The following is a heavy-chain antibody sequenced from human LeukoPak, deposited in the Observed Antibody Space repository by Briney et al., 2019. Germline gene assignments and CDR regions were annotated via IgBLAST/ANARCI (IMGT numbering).Heavy chain of an antibody. CDR3: ARTFDIVVVPAAKKNWFDP. J-gene: IGHJ5*02. Sequence: KTSETLSLTCAVSGGSISSGGYSWSWIRQPPGKGLEWIGYIYHSGSTNYNPSLKSRVTISVDTSKNQFSLKLSSVTAADTAVYYCARTFDIVVVPAAKKNWFDPWGQGTLVTVSS. CDR1: GGSISSGGYS. CDR2: IYHSGST. D-gene: IGHD2-2*01. V-gene: IGHV4-30-2*01.